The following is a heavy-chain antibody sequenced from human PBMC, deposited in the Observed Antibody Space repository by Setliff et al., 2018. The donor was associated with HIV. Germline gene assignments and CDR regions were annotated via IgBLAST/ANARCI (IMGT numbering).Heavy chain of an antibody. CDR3: AKDQAVLAPGFDY. J-gene: IGHJ4*02. V-gene: IGHV3-30*07. Sequence: ALRLSCAAFGFTVHWVRQAPGKGLEWVSVISYDGSRISYADSVKGRFTISRDTSKNLMYLQMNSLRIEDTAVYYCAKDQAVLAPGFDYWGQGQLVTVSS. CDR2: ISYDGSRI. D-gene: IGHD2-15*01. CDR1: GFT.